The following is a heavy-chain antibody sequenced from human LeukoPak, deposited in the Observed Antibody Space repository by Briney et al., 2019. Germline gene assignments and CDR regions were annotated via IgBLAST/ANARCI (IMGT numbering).Heavy chain of an antibody. CDR1: GYTFTSYG. J-gene: IGHJ4*02. Sequence: ASVKVSCKASGYTFTSYGISWVRQAPGQGLEWMGWISAYNGNTNYAQKLQGRVTMTTDTSTSTAYMELRSLRSDDTAVYYCAIDSHILGYCSSASCYIDYWGQGTLVTVSS. D-gene: IGHD2-2*02. CDR3: AIDSHILGYCSSASCYIDY. V-gene: IGHV1-18*01. CDR2: ISAYNGNT.